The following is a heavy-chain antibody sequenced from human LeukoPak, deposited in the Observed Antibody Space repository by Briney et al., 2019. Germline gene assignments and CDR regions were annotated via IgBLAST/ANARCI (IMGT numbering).Heavy chain of an antibody. V-gene: IGHV3-48*01. J-gene: IGHJ3*02. Sequence: GGSLRLSCAASGFTFSSYSMNWVRQAPGEGLEWVSYISSSSSTIYYADSVKGRFTISRDNAKYSLYVDINSLRAEDTAVYYCARVYYDSSGYYDAFDIWGQGTMVTVSS. CDR2: ISSSSSTI. CDR3: ARVYYDSSGYYDAFDI. D-gene: IGHD3-22*01. CDR1: GFTFSSYS.